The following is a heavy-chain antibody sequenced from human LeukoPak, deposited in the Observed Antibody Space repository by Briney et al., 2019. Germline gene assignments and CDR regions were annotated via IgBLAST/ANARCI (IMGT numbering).Heavy chain of an antibody. J-gene: IGHJ4*02. D-gene: IGHD2/OR15-2a*01. Sequence: PGGSLRLSCAASGFTFSSYELYWVRQAPGKGLEWVSYITSSSTIYYADSVKGRFTMSRDNAENSLYLQMNSLRAEDTAVYYCARNFDSWGQGTLVTVSS. V-gene: IGHV3-48*03. CDR1: GFTFSSYE. CDR2: ITSSSTI. CDR3: ARNFDS.